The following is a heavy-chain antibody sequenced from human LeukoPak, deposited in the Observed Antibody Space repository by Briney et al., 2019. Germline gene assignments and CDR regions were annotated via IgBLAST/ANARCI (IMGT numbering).Heavy chain of an antibody. J-gene: IGHJ4*02. V-gene: IGHV3-30*18. D-gene: IGHD5-24*01. CDR2: ISYDGSNK. CDR1: GFTFSRDG. CDR3: AKERDGFRTYYFDY. Sequence: GGSLRLSCAASGFTFSRDGMHWVRQAPGKGLEWVAVISYDGSNKYYADSVKGRFTISRDNSKNTLYLQMNSLRAEDTAVYFCAKERDGFRTYYFDYWGQGTLVTVSS.